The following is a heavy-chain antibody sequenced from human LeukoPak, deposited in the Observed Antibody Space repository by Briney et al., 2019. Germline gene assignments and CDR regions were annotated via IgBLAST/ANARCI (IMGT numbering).Heavy chain of an antibody. CDR3: ATVAVIRGVTYFDY. Sequence: SETLSLTCTVSGGSISSYYWSWIRQPPGKGLEWIACISYSGSTKYNPSLKSRVTISVDTSKNQLSLKLSSVTAADTAVYYCATVAVIRGVTYFDYWGQGTLVTVSS. D-gene: IGHD3-10*01. J-gene: IGHJ4*02. V-gene: IGHV4-59*01. CDR1: GGSISSYY. CDR2: ISYSGST.